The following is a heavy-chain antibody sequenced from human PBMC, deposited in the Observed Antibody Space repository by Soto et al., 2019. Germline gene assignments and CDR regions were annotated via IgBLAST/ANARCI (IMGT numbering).Heavy chain of an antibody. D-gene: IGHD2-2*01. V-gene: IGHV3-23*01. J-gene: IGHJ4*02. CDR1: GFTFSSND. CDR3: AKGTSKLDY. CDR2: ISASGRSL. Sequence: PGGSLRLSSAASGFTFSSNDMSWVRQAPGKGLEWASSISASGRSLFYADAVKGRFTISRDNSKNTLYLQMSSLTAEDTAVYYCAKGTSKLDYWGQGT.